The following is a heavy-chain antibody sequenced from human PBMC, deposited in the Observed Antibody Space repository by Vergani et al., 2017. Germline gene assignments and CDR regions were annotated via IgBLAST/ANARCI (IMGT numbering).Heavy chain of an antibody. D-gene: IGHD3-22*01. CDR2: IYYSGST. CDR1: GGSISSSSYY. CDR3: ASDYYDSSGYGGY. J-gene: IGHJ4*02. V-gene: IGHV4-39*01. Sequence: QLQLQESGPGLVKPSETLSLTCTVSGGSISSSSYYWGWIRQPPGKGLEWIGSIYYSGSTYYNPSLKSRVTISVDTSKNQFSLKLSSVTAADTAVYYCASDYYDSSGYGGYWGQGTLVTVSS.